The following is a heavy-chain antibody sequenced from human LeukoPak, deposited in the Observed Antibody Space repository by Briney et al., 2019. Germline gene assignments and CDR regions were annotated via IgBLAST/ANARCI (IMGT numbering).Heavy chain of an antibody. CDR2: ISSSDSTI. Sequence: SGGSLRLSCAASGFTFSDYYMSWIRQAPGKGLEWVSYISSSDSTIYYADSVKGRFTISRDNAKNSLYLQMNSLRAEDTAVYYCARDSGSSSWYTTPKAEGMDVWGQGTTVTVSS. J-gene: IGHJ6*02. CDR1: GFTFSDYY. V-gene: IGHV3-11*01. D-gene: IGHD6-13*01. CDR3: ARDSGSSSWYTTPKAEGMDV.